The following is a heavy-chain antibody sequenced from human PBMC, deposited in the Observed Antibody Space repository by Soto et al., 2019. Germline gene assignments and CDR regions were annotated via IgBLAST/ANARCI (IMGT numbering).Heavy chain of an antibody. CDR1: GYTFPSYG. D-gene: IGHD1-26*01. V-gene: IGHV1-18*01. CDR3: ARDQVGATGDY. CDR2: SSAYNGNR. J-gene: IGHJ4*02. Sequence: ASVKVSCKASGYTFPSYGISWVRQAPGQGLAWMGWSSAYNGNRNYAQKVQGRVTMTTDTSTNTAYMELRSLRSDDTAVYYCARDQVGATGDYWGQGTMVTVSS.